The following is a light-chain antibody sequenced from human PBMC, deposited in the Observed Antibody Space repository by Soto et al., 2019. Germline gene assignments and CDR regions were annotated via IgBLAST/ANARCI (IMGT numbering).Light chain of an antibody. V-gene: IGKV1-5*01. Sequence: DIQMTQSPSTLSASVGDRVVITCRASQIITTWLAWYQQKPGKAPKLLIYDASSLESGVPSRFSGSGSGTEFTLTISRLQPDDFGTYYCQQYNDYWTFGQGTKVHIK. CDR1: QIITTW. CDR2: DAS. J-gene: IGKJ1*01. CDR3: QQYNDYWT.